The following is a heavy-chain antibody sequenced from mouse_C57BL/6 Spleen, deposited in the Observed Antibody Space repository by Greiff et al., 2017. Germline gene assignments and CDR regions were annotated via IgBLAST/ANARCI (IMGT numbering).Heavy chain of an antibody. CDR1: GYAFSSSW. V-gene: IGHV1-82*01. CDR2: IYPGDGDT. J-gene: IGHJ4*01. Sequence: QVQLQQSGPELVKPGASVKISCKASGYAFSSSWMNWVKQRPGKGLEWIGRIYPGDGDTNYNGKFKGKATLTADKSSSTAYMQLSSLTSEDSAVYFCARWGRNYAMDYWGQGTSVTVSS. CDR3: ARWGRNYAMDY.